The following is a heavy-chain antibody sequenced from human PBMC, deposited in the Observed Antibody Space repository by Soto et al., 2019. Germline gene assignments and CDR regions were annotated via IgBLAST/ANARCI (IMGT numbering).Heavy chain of an antibody. CDR2: IAGSDGGT. CDR1: GFTFSSYA. J-gene: IGHJ4*02. CDR3: AKGTSQSSSGSTCYSFDY. V-gene: IGHV3-23*01. Sequence: EVQLLESGGGLVQPGGSLRLSCAASGFTFSSYAMSWVRRAPGKRLEWVSAIAGSDGGTYHADSVKGRFTISRDNSKTTLYLQMTSLRAEHTAVYYCAKGTSQSSSGSTCYSFDYWGQGNRVTVSS. D-gene: IGHD3-22*01.